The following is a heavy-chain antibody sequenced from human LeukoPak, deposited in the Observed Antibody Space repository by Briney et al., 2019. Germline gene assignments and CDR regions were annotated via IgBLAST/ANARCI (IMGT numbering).Heavy chain of an antibody. D-gene: IGHD3-10*01. Sequence: SETLSLTCAVSGASISSGYWWGWVRQPPGKGLEWIGEIYHSGSTNHNPPLKGRVTISVDKSKSQFSLNLSSVTAADTAVYYCARDDTGVIRGIRFHYWGQGTLVTVSS. CDR3: ARDDTGVIRGIRFHY. CDR2: IYHSGST. V-gene: IGHV4-4*02. CDR1: GASISSGYW. J-gene: IGHJ4*02.